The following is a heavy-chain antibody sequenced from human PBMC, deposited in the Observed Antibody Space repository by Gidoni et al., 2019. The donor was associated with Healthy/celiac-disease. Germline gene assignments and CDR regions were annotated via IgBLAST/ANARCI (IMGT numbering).Heavy chain of an antibody. CDR1: GFTFSSYC. J-gene: IGHJ6*02. D-gene: IGHD3-3*01. V-gene: IGHV3-30*18. CDR2: ISYDGSNK. Sequence: QVQLVESGGGVVQPWRSLILSCSASGFTFSSYCIHWVRQAPGKGLEWVAGISYDGSNKYYADSVKGRFTIARDKSKNTLYMQMNSLRAEDTAVYYCAKDQGYDFWSGDSYYYGMDVWGQGTTVTVSS. CDR3: AKDQGYDFWSGDSYYYGMDV.